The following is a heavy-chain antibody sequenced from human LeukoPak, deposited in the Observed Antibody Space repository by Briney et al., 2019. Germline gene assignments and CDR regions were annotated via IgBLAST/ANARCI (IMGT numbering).Heavy chain of an antibody. V-gene: IGHV3-23*01. CDR3: AKGLYHYYGSGSYTLDY. CDR2: ISDSGGST. D-gene: IGHD3-10*01. Sequence: GGSLRLSCAASGFTFSSYAMNWVRQAPGKGLEWVSGISDSGGSTYYADPVKGRFTISRDNSKNTLYLQMNSLRAEDTALYYCAKGLYHYYGSGSYTLDYWGQGTQVTVSS. CDR1: GFTFSSYA. J-gene: IGHJ4*02.